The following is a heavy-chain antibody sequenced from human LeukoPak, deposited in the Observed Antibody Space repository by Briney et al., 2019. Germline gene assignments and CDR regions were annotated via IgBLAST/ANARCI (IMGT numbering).Heavy chain of an antibody. J-gene: IGHJ5*02. CDR1: GGSFSGYY. Sequence: SETLSLTCAVYGGSFSGYYWSWIRQPPGKGLEWIGEINHSGSTNYNPSLKSRVTISVDTSKNQFSLKLSSVTAADTAVYYCARGLNYHKWSWFDPWGQGTLVTVSS. D-gene: IGHD1-7*01. CDR3: ARGLNYHKWSWFDP. V-gene: IGHV4-34*01. CDR2: INHSGST.